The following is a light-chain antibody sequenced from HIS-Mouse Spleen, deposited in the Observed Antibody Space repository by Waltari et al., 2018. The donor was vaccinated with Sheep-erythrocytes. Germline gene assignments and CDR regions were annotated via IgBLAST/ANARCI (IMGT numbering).Light chain of an antibody. CDR1: KLGDKY. CDR2: QDS. J-gene: IGLJ2*01. Sequence: SSELTQPPSVSVSPGQTASITCSGDKLGDKYACWYQQKPGQSPVLVIYQDSKRPSGIPGRFSGSNAGNTATLTISGTQAMDEADYYCQAWDSSTGVVFGGGTKLTVL. V-gene: IGLV3-1*01. CDR3: QAWDSSTGVV.